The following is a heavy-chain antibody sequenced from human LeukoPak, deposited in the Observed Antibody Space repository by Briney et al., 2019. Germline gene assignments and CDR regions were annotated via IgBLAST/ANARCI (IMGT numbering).Heavy chain of an antibody. D-gene: IGHD6-19*01. CDR2: IRADGGVR. CDR1: GFTFSSSW. V-gene: IGHV3-7*05. CDR3: ARDPLYGSGA. Sequence: GGSLRLSCAASGFTFSSSWMSWVRQAPGKGLEWVANIRADGGVRNYVDSVKGRFTISRDNAKNSLYLQMNSLRAEDTAMYYCARDPLYGSGAWGQGTLVTVSS. J-gene: IGHJ5*02.